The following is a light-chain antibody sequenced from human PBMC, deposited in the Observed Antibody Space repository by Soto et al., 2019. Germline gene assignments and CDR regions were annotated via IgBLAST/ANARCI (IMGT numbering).Light chain of an antibody. V-gene: IGLV4-69*01. CDR3: QTWGAGIQV. CDR1: SGHSSYA. Sequence: QSVLTQSPSASASLGASVKLTCTLSSGHSSYAIAWHQQQPEKGPRYLMKLNGDGSHKKGAGIPDRFSGSSSGAERYLIIYSLQSQDEADYYCQTWGAGIQVFGGGTKLTVL. CDR2: LNGDGSH. J-gene: IGLJ3*02.